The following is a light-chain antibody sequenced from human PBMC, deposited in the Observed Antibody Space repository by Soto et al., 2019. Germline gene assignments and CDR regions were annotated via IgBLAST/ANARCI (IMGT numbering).Light chain of an antibody. CDR3: GSWDSSLSAYV. Sequence: QSVMSQPPSVSAAPGQRVTISCSGSSSNIGGNSVSWYQQLPGTAPKLLIYDDGQRPSGIPDRFSGSKSRTSATLGITGFQTGDEADYYCGSWDSSLSAYVFGTGTKLTVL. CDR1: SSNIGGNS. CDR2: DDG. V-gene: IGLV1-51*01. J-gene: IGLJ1*01.